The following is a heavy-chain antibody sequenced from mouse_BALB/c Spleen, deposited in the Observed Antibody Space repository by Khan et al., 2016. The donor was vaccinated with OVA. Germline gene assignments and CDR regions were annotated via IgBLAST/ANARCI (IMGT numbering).Heavy chain of an antibody. Sequence: QVQLQQSGAELVRPWSSVKISCKASGYGFSNYLMNWVKQGPGQGLEWIGQIYPGDGNTNYNGQFKDKATLTVDKSSSTAYMQLSSLTSEDSAVYFCARSGYDYFAYWGQGTLVTVSA. CDR3: ARSGYDYFAY. J-gene: IGHJ3*01. CDR2: IYPGDGNT. D-gene: IGHD2-14*01. V-gene: IGHV1-80*01. CDR1: GYGFSNYL.